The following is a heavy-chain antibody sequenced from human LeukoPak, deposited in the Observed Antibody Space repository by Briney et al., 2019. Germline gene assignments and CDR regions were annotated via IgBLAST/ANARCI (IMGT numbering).Heavy chain of an antibody. J-gene: IGHJ4*02. CDR1: GGSISSSSYY. CDR2: IYYSGST. V-gene: IGHV4-39*07. D-gene: IGHD7-27*01. Sequence: PSETLSLTCTVSGGSISSSSYYWGWIRQPPGKGLEWIGSIYYSGSTYYNPSLKSRVTISVDTSKNQFSLKLSSVTAADTAVYYCASYKNWGPLRYFDYWGQGTLVTVSS. CDR3: ASYKNWGPLRYFDY.